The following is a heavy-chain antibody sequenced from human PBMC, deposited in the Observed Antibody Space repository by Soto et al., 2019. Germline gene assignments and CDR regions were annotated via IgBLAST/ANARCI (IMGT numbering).Heavy chain of an antibody. CDR1: GGSISSGDYY. CDR3: ARYYYDSSGVDY. V-gene: IGHV4-31*03. Sequence: SETLSLTCTVSGGSISSGDYYWSWIRQHPGKGLEWIGYIYYSGSTYYNPSLKSRVTISVDTSKNQFSLKLSSVTAADTAVYYCARYYYDSSGVDYWGPGTLVTVSS. CDR2: IYYSGST. J-gene: IGHJ4*02. D-gene: IGHD3-22*01.